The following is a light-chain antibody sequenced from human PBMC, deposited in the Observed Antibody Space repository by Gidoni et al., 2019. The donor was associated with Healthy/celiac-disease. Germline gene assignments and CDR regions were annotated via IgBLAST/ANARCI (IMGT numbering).Light chain of an antibody. CDR1: QSICSW. CDR3: QQYNSYSQYT. Sequence: DIQMTQSPSTLSASVGDRVTITCRASQSICSWLAWYQQKPGKAPKLLIYDASSLESGAPSRFSGSGSGTEFTLTISSLQPDDFATYYCQQYNSYSQYTFGQGTKLEIK. J-gene: IGKJ2*01. V-gene: IGKV1-5*01. CDR2: DAS.